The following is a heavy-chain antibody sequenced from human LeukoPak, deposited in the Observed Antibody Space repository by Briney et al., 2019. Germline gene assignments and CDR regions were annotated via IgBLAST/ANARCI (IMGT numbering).Heavy chain of an antibody. Sequence: PSETLSLTCTVSAGSISGYYWSWIRQPPGKGLEWLGYVYYSGSTTYNPSLKSRVSISIDTSKKRFSLKLKSMTAADTAVYYCARERRDGYKVYFDYWGQGTLVTVSS. J-gene: IGHJ4*02. CDR2: VYYSGST. CDR3: ARERRDGYKVYFDY. V-gene: IGHV4-59*01. D-gene: IGHD5-24*01. CDR1: AGSISGYY.